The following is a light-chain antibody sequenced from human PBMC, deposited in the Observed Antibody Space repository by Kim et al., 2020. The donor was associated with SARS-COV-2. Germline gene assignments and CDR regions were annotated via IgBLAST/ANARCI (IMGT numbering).Light chain of an antibody. V-gene: IGKV3-20*01. Sequence: LSPGESATLSCRASQSVSSNYLAWYHQRPGQAPRLLIYLASTRATGAPDRFSGSGSGTDFTLTIRRLEPEDSGVFYCQQYDTSPYTFGQGNKLEI. CDR1: QSVSSNY. J-gene: IGKJ2*01. CDR2: LAS. CDR3: QQYDTSPYT.